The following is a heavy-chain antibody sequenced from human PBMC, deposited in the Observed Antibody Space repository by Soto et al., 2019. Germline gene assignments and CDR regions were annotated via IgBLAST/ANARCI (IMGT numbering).Heavy chain of an antibody. D-gene: IGHD1-26*01. Sequence: SEPLSLPCAVSGESISSGGYSWRWIRQPPGKGLEWIGYIYHSGSAYYTPSLKGRVTMSVDRSKNPFFMKRSSVTAADTAVYYCAGSSGSDSGFDPWGQGILVTVSS. CDR3: AGSSGSDSGFDP. CDR1: GESISSGGYS. V-gene: IGHV4-30-2*01. CDR2: IYHSGSA. J-gene: IGHJ5*01.